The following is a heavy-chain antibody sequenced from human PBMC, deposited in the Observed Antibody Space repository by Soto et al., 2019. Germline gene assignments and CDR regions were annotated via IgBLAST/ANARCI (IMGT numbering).Heavy chain of an antibody. Sequence: SETLSLTCTVSGGSVSSGSYYWSWIRQPPGKGLEWIGYIYYSGGANYNPSLKSRVTISVDTSKNQFSLKLSSVTAADTAVYYCARGGGYYYYMDVWDKGTTVTVSS. V-gene: IGHV4-61*01. D-gene: IGHD3-10*01. J-gene: IGHJ6*03. CDR3: ARGGGYYYYMDV. CDR1: GGSVSSGSYY. CDR2: IYYSGGA.